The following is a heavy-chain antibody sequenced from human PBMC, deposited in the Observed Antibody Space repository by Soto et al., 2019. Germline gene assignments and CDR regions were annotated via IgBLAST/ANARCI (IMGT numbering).Heavy chain of an antibody. CDR2: ISDSSSHT. CDR1: GFTFSDYY. CDR3: ATDTGAYVRRYYYHGMDV. Sequence: PGGSLRLSCAASGFTFSDYYMNWIRQAPEGGLEWISYISDSSSHTTYTDSVKERLTISRDTATNSLYLQINSLIAEDTAVYYRATDTGAYVRRYYYHGMDVWGQGTTVTVSS. V-gene: IGHV3-11*06. D-gene: IGHD1-20*01. J-gene: IGHJ6*02.